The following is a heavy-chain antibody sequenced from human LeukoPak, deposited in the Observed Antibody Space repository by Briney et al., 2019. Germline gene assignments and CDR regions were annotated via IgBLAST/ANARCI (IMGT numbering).Heavy chain of an antibody. CDR2: IYSGGST. CDR1: GFTVSSNY. CDR3: AKEQGPVAATGPESFDL. J-gene: IGHJ2*01. V-gene: IGHV3-53*01. Sequence: PGRSLRLSCAASGFTVSSNYMSWVRQAPGKGLEWVSIIYSGGSTFYADSVKGRFTISRDNSKNTLYLQMNSLRAEDTAVYYCAKEQGPVAATGPESFDLWGRGTLVTVSS. D-gene: IGHD2-15*01.